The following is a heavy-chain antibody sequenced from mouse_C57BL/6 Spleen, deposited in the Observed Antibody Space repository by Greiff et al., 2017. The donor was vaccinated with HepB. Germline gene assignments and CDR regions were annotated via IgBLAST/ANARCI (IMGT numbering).Heavy chain of an antibody. CDR1: GFSFTSYG. V-gene: IGHV2-2*01. Sequence: VKLVESGPGLVQPSQSLSITCTVSGFSFTSYGVHWVRQSPGKGLEWLGVIWSGGSTDYNAAFISRLSISKDNSKSQVFFKMNSLQADDTAIYYCASSYGSSYYYFDYWGQGTTLTVSS. CDR3: ASSYGSSYYYFDY. J-gene: IGHJ2*01. CDR2: IWSGGST. D-gene: IGHD1-1*01.